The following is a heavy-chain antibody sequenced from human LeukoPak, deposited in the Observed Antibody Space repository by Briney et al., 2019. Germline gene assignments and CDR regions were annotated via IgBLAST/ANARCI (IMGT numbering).Heavy chain of an antibody. CDR2: ISDSGTI. CDR1: GGSISSYY. CDR3: ARRGYLDL. Sequence: PSETLSLTCTVSGGSISSYYWSWIRQPPGEGLEWIGYISDSGTIKYKPSLKSRVTISVDTSKNQFSLKLSSVTAADTAVYYCARRGYLDLWGRGTLVTVSS. V-gene: IGHV4-59*08. J-gene: IGHJ2*01.